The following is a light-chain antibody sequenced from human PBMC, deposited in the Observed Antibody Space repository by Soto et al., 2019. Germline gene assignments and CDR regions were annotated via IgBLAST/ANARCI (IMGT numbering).Light chain of an antibody. Sequence: DVVLTQTPLSSPVTLGQPASISCRSSQSLVYSDVNTYLSWLHQRPGQPPRLLIYQISKRFSGVPDRFSGSGAGTDFTLKISRVEAEDVGIYYCVQFAHFPRTFGQGTKVEIK. V-gene: IGKV2-24*01. J-gene: IGKJ1*01. CDR3: VQFAHFPRT. CDR2: QIS. CDR1: QSLVYSDVNTY.